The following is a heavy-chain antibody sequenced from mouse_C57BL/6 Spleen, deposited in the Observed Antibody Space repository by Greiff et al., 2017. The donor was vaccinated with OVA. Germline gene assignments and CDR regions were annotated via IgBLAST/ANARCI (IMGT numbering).Heavy chain of an antibody. V-gene: IGHV1-18*01. CDR1: GYTFTDYN. D-gene: IGHD1-1*02. CDR2: INPNNGGT. J-gene: IGHJ2*01. Sequence: EVKLQESGPELVKPGASVKIPCKASGYTFTDYNMDWVKQSHGKSLEWIGDINPNNGGTIYNQKFKGKATLTVDKSSSTAYMELRSLTSEDTAVYYCARSDYSFDYWGQGTTLTVSS. CDR3: ARSDYSFDY.